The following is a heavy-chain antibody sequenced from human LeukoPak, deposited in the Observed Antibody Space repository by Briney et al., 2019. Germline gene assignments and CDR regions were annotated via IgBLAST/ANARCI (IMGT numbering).Heavy chain of an antibody. CDR3: ARDIIAAAGTAWDY. Sequence: GRSLRLSCAASGSTFSSYAMHWVRQAPGKGLEWVAVISYDGSNKYYADSVKGRLTISRDNSRNTLYLQMNSLRAEDTAVYYCARDIIAAAGTAWDYWGQGTLVTVSS. CDR2: ISYDGSNK. V-gene: IGHV3-30*04. CDR1: GSTFSSYA. D-gene: IGHD6-13*01. J-gene: IGHJ4*02.